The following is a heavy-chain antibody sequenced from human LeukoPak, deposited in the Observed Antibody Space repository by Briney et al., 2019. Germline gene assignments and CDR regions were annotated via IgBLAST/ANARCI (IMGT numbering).Heavy chain of an antibody. CDR1: GGSISSYY. CDR3: ATNAGYYDTTKNSFSAFDI. V-gene: IGHV4-4*07. Sequence: SETLSLTCTVSGGSISSYYWSWVRQPAGKGLEWIGRIYASGNTNYNPSLKGRVTMSIDTSKNQFSLKLSSVTAADTAVYYCATNAGYYDTTKNSFSAFDIWGQGTMVTVSS. D-gene: IGHD3-22*01. CDR2: IYASGNT. J-gene: IGHJ3*02.